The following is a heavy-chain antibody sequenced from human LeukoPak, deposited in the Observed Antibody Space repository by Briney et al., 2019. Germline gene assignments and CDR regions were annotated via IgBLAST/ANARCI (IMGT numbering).Heavy chain of an antibody. CDR3: ARVAEYQPFDY. CDR1: GFTFSSYW. D-gene: IGHD2-2*01. Sequence: GGSLRLSCAASGFTFSSYWMSWVRQAPGKGLEWVANIRQDGSEKYYVDSVKGRFTISGDNAKNSLYLQMNSLRAEDTAVYYCARVAEYQPFDYWGQGTLVTVSS. J-gene: IGHJ4*02. CDR2: IRQDGSEK. V-gene: IGHV3-7*01.